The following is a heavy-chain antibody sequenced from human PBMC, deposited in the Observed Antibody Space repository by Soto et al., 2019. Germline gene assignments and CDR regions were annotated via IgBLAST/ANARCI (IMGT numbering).Heavy chain of an antibody. CDR2: SHQSGNT. V-gene: IGHV4-4*02. Sequence: QVQLQESGPGLVKPSGTLSLTCAVSGVSISSHDWWTWVRQPPGKGLEWIGESHQSGNTHYNSSLVSRVTISLDKSKNQLSLQLTSVTVADTAVYYCATRDTGRVYWGQGTLVTVSS. D-gene: IGHD5-18*01. CDR3: ATRDTGRVY. CDR1: GVSISSHDW. J-gene: IGHJ4*02.